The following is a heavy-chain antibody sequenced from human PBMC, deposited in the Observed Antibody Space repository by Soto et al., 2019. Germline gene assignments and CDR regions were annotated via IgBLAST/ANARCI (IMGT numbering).Heavy chain of an antibody. D-gene: IGHD3-22*01. Sequence: SETRSVTCAVCGGCFSGYYWSWILQPPGKGLEWIGYIYYSGSTYYNPSRTSRVTISVDTSKSQFSLKLSSVTAADKAVYYCARSRTITLIVVVTPDAFDLWGQGTMLTVSS. CDR1: GGCFSGYY. CDR3: ARSRTITLIVVVTPDAFDL. J-gene: IGHJ3*01. V-gene: IGHV4-30-4*08. CDR2: IYYSGST.